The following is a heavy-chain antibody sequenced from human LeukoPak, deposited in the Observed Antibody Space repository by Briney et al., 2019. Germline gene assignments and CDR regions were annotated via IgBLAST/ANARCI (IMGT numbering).Heavy chain of an antibody. D-gene: IGHD6-19*01. CDR2: ISNSGSLK. CDR1: GFTFSDHY. J-gene: IGHJ4*02. CDR3: AKDPIAVAGF. Sequence: GGSLRLSCAASGFTFSDHYMSWFRQAPGKGLEWVSYISNSGSLKYYADSVKGRFTISRDNSKNTLYLQMNSLRAEDTAVYYCAKDPIAVAGFWGQGTLVTVSS. V-gene: IGHV3-11*01.